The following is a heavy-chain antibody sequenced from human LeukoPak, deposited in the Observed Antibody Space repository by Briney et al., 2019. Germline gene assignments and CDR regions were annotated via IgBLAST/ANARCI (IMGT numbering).Heavy chain of an antibody. J-gene: IGHJ4*02. V-gene: IGHV3-23*01. D-gene: IGHD4-17*01. CDR1: GFPFSNYA. Sequence: PGRSLRLSCAASGFPFSNYAMSWVRQAPGKGLECVSVISGSGGSTYYADSVKGRFTISRDNSKNTLYLQMNSLRAEDTAVYYCAKSDYGDYSYWGQGTLVTVSS. CDR3: AKSDYGDYSY. CDR2: ISGSGGST.